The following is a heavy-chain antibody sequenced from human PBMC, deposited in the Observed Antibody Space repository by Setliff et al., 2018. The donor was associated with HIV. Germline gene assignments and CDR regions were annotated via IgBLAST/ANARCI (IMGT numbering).Heavy chain of an antibody. D-gene: IGHD6-13*01. CDR3: ARGGLTAAGTLLLVGYFDY. CDR2: IYYSGST. CDR1: GGSISSYY. V-gene: IGHV4-59*08. Sequence: SETLSLTCTVSGGSISSYYWSWIRQPPGKGLEWIGYIYYSGSTNYNPSLKSRVTISVDTSKNQFSLKLSSVTVADTAVYYCARGGLTAAGTLLLVGYFDYWGQGTLVTVS. J-gene: IGHJ4*02.